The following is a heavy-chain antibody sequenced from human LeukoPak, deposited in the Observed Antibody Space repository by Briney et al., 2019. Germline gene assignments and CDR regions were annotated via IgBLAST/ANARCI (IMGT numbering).Heavy chain of an antibody. CDR3: ARDSAGNDY. J-gene: IGHJ4*02. V-gene: IGHV3-7*01. Sequence: GGSLRLSCVASGFTFSTYWMSWVRQAPGKGLEWVANMKEDGSEEYYVDSLEGRFTISRDNAKNSLYLQMNSLRAEDTAMYYCARDSAGNDYWGQGTLVTVSS. D-gene: IGHD6-13*01. CDR1: GFTFSTYW. CDR2: MKEDGSEE.